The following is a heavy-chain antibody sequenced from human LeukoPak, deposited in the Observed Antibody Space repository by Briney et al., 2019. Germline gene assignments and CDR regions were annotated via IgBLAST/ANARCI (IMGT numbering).Heavy chain of an antibody. D-gene: IGHD2-2*01. CDR1: GYTFTSHG. V-gene: IGHV1-69*04. CDR2: IIPILGIA. Sequence: GASVKVSCKASGYTFTSHGISWVRQAPGQGLEWMGRIIPILGIANYAQKFQGRVTITADKSTSTAYMELSSLRSEDTAVYYCASGYVGVVPAAPFDYWGQGTLVTVSS. CDR3: ASGYVGVVPAAPFDY. J-gene: IGHJ4*02.